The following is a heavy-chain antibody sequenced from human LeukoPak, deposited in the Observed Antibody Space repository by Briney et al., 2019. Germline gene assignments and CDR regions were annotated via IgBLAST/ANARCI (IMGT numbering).Heavy chain of an antibody. CDR2: IYYSGST. Sequence: SETLSLTCTVSGGSISSYYWSWIRQPPGKGLEWIGYIYYSGSTNYNPSLKSRVTISVDTSKNQFSLKLSSVTAADTAVYYCARHVGVARWLQFWYFDYWGQGTLVTVSS. V-gene: IGHV4-59*08. CDR1: GGSISSYY. J-gene: IGHJ4*02. CDR3: ARHVGVARWLQFWYFDY. D-gene: IGHD5-24*01.